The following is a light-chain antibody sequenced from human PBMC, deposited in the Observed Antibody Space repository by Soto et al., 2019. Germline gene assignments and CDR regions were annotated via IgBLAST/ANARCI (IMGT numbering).Light chain of an antibody. CDR2: EVS. CDR3: SSYTSSYTYV. CDR1: SXDVGGYNY. V-gene: IGLV2-14*01. Sequence: QSVLTQPASVSGSPGQSITISCTGTSXDVGGYNYVSWYQQHPGKAPKLMIYEVSNRPSGVSSRFSGSKSGNTASLTISGLQAEDEADYYCSSYTSSYTYVFGTGTKVTVL. J-gene: IGLJ1*01.